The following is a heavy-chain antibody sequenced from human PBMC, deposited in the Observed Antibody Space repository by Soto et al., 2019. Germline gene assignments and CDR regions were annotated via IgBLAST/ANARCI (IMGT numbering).Heavy chain of an antibody. CDR2: ISSSGTTI. CDR3: ARDVYGEDASDL. V-gene: IGHV3-48*01. CDR1: GFTFSTYS. Sequence: VQVVESGGGLVQPGGSLRLSCAASGFTFSTYSMNWVRQAPGTGLEWVSYISSSGTTISYADSVKGRFTISRDNAKNSLYLQMKSLRVEDTALYFCARDVYGEDASDLWDQGTMVTVSS. J-gene: IGHJ3*01. D-gene: IGHD4-17*01.